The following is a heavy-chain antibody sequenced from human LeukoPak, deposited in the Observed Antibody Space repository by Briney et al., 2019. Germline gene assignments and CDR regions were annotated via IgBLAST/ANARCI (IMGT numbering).Heavy chain of an antibody. D-gene: IGHD5-18*01. CDR3: AKGGEMVDTAFSHDY. CDR2: ISSSSSYI. J-gene: IGHJ4*02. V-gene: IGHV3-21*01. CDR1: GFTFDDYG. Sequence: GGSLRLSCAASGFTFDDYGMSWVRQAPGKGLEWVSSISSSSSYIYYADSVKGRFTISRDNAKNSLYLQMNSLRAEDTAVYYCAKGGEMVDTAFSHDYWGQGTLVTVSS.